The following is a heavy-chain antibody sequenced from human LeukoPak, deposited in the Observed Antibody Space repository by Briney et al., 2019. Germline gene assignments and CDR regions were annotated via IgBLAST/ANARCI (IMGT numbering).Heavy chain of an antibody. CDR3: ARTYYYGSGSYHYSFYYMDV. CDR1: GGTFSSYA. CDR2: IIPIFGIA. Sequence: ASVKVSCKASGGTFSSYAISWVRQAPGQGLQWMGGIIPIFGIANYAQKFQGRVTITADESTSTVYMELSSLRSEDTAVYYCARTYYYGSGSYHYSFYYMDVWGKGTTVTISS. D-gene: IGHD3-10*01. J-gene: IGHJ6*03. V-gene: IGHV1-69*13.